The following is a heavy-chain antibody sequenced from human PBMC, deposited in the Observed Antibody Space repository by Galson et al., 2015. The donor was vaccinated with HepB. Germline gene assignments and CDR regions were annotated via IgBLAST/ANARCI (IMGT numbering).Heavy chain of an antibody. V-gene: IGHV3-23*01. CDR3: AKDLTWDCSSTSCYASFDY. Sequence: SLRLSCAASGFTFSSYAMSWVRQAPGKGLEWVSAISGSGGSTYYAESVKGRFTISRDNSKNTLYLQMNSLRAEDTAVYYCAKDLTWDCSSTSCYASFDYWGQGTLVTVSS. CDR2: ISGSGGST. J-gene: IGHJ4*02. CDR1: GFTFSSYA. D-gene: IGHD2-2*01.